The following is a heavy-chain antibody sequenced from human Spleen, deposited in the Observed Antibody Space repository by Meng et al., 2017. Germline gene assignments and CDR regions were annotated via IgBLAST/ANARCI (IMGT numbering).Heavy chain of an antibody. CDR3: TNDRLNH. CDR1: GFTFSGHW. V-gene: IGHV3-74*01. D-gene: IGHD1-1*01. J-gene: IGHJ1*01. CDR2: INTDGSTT. Sequence: GESLNISCAASGFTFSGHWMHWVRQAPGKGLVWVSRINTDGSTTTYADSVKGRFSISRDNAKNTLYLQMNRLRAEDTAVYYCTNDRLNHWGQGTLVTVSS.